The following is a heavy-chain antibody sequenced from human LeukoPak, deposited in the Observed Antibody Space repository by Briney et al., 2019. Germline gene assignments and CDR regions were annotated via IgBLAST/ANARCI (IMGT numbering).Heavy chain of an antibody. J-gene: IGHJ4*02. Sequence: GSLRLSCAASGFNFGSYSMTWVRQAPGKGLEWVSVMSADSATTFYADSVKGRFTISRDNAKNTVFLQMSSLRAEDTALYYCARKSASGNYPLDYWGQGTLVTVSS. CDR3: ARKSASGNYPLDY. CDR1: GFNFGSYS. CDR2: MSADSATT. V-gene: IGHV3-23*01. D-gene: IGHD3-10*01.